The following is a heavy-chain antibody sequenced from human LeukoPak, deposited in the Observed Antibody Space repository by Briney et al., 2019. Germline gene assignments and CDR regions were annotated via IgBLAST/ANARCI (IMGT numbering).Heavy chain of an antibody. V-gene: IGHV3-30*01. Sequence: PGRSLRLSCAASGFTFSSYAMHWVRQAPGKGLEWVAVISYDGSNKYYADSVKGRFTISRDNSKNTLYLQMNSLRAEDTAVYYCAREGVVGATTMAFDYWGQGTLVTVSS. J-gene: IGHJ4*02. CDR2: ISYDGSNK. CDR1: GFTFSSYA. CDR3: AREGVVGATTMAFDY. D-gene: IGHD1-26*01.